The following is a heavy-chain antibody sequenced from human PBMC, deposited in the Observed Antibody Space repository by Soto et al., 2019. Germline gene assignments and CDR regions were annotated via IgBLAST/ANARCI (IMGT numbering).Heavy chain of an antibody. Sequence: GGSLRLSCAASGFTVSSNYMSWVRQAPGKGLEWVSVIYSGGSTYDADSVKGRFTISRDNSKNTLYLQMNSPRAEDTAVYYCATHSSSHPKYYYYGMDVWGQGTTVTVSS. CDR3: ATHSSSHPKYYYYGMDV. CDR2: IYSGGST. D-gene: IGHD6-13*01. V-gene: IGHV3-53*01. CDR1: GFTVSSNY. J-gene: IGHJ6*02.